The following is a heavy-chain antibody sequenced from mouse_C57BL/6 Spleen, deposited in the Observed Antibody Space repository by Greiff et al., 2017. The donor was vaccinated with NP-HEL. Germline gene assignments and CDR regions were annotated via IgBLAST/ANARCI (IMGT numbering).Heavy chain of an antibody. CDR2: INPYNGDT. Sequence: VQLKQSGPELVKPGDSVKISCKASGYSFTGYFMNWVMQSHGKSLEWIGRINPYNGDTFYTEKFKGKATMTVDKSSSTANMELRSLTSEDSAVYYCARNYGSRYGFAYWGQGTLVTVSA. CDR3: ARNYGSRYGFAY. CDR1: GYSFTGYF. D-gene: IGHD1-1*01. V-gene: IGHV1-20*01. J-gene: IGHJ3*01.